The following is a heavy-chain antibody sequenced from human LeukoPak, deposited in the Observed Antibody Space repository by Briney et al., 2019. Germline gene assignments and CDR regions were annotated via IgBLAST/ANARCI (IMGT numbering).Heavy chain of an antibody. CDR3: TRMVITMIVVVSTGDY. CDR1: GFTFGDYA. Sequence: GGSLRLSCTASGFTFGDYAMSWVRQAPGKGLEWVGFIRSKAYGGTTEYAASVKGRFTTSRDDSKSIAYLQMNSLKTEDTAVYYCTRMVITMIVVVSTGDYWGQGTLVTVSS. CDR2: IRSKAYGGTT. D-gene: IGHD3-22*01. J-gene: IGHJ4*02. V-gene: IGHV3-49*04.